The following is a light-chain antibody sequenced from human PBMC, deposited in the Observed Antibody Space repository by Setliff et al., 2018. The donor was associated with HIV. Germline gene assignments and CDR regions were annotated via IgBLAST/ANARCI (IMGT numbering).Light chain of an antibody. J-gene: IGLJ1*01. CDR1: SSDVGAYYS. V-gene: IGLV2-8*01. Sequence: SVLTQPPSASGSPGQSVTISCTGTSSDVGAYYSVSWYQQHPGKAPKLIIYEVSKRPSGVPDRFSGSESGNTASLTVSGLQTEDEADYYCSSYAGSNNYVFGTGTKVTVL. CDR3: SSYAGSNNYV. CDR2: EVS.